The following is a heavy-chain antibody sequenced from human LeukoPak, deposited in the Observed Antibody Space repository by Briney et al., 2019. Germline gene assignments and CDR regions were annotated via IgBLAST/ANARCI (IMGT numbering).Heavy chain of an antibody. CDR1: GGSISSSGYY. CDR3: AGHEYSGSYYGLSWFDP. D-gene: IGHD1-26*01. J-gene: IGHJ5*02. CDR2: IYYSGST. V-gene: IGHV4-39*01. Sequence: TPSETLSLTCTVSGGSISSSGYYWGWIRQPPGKGLEWIASIYYSGSTYYNPSLKSRVTISVDTSKNQLSLKLSSLTAADTAVYYCAGHEYSGSYYGLSWFDPWGQGTLVTVSS.